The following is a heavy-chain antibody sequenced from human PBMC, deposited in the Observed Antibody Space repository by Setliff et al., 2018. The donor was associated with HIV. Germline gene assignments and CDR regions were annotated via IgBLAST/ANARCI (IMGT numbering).Heavy chain of an antibody. Sequence: PSETLSLTCTVSGDSTSSSSSYWGWIRQPPGKGLEWIGSIYYSGSTYYNPSLESRVTISVDTSKNQFSLKLNSVTAADTAVYYCARTRGYTYGYIDSWAQGTLVTVSS. V-gene: IGHV4-39*01. CDR2: IYYSGST. D-gene: IGHD5-18*01. CDR1: GDSTSSSSSY. J-gene: IGHJ4*02. CDR3: ARTRGYTYGYIDS.